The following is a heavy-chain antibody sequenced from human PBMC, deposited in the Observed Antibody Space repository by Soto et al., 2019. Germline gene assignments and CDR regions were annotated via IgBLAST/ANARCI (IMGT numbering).Heavy chain of an antibody. CDR2: IYYSGST. CDR1: GGSISSSSYY. J-gene: IGHJ5*02. Sequence: TSETLSLTCTVSGGSISSSSYYWGWIRQPPGKGLEWIGSIYYSGSTYYNPSLKSRVTISVDTSKNQFSLKLSSVTAADTAVYYCARQGPRDFWSGFPRPWFDPWGQGTLVTVS. D-gene: IGHD3-3*01. V-gene: IGHV4-39*01. CDR3: ARQGPRDFWSGFPRPWFDP.